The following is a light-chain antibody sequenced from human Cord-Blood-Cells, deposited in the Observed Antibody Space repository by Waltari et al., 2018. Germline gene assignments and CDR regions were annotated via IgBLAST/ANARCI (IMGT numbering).Light chain of an antibody. Sequence: EIVMTQSPATLSVSPGERATLSCRASPSVSSNLAWYQQKPGQAPGLLIYGASTRATGIPASFSGSGSGTEFTLTISSLQSEDFAVYYCQQYNNWPPLTFGGGTKVEIK. V-gene: IGKV3-15*01. J-gene: IGKJ4*01. CDR2: GAS. CDR1: PSVSSN. CDR3: QQYNNWPPLT.